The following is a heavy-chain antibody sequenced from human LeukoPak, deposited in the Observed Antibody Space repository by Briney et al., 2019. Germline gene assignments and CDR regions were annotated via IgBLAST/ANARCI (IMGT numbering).Heavy chain of an antibody. CDR2: IYLGDSDT. CDR3: ARLGGDTFGSYWYFDL. D-gene: IGHD3-16*01. V-gene: IGHV5-51*01. CDR1: GYRYSSYW. J-gene: IGHJ2*01. Sequence: PGESLKISCTGSGYRYSSYWLGWVRQMPGKGLEWMGVIYLGDSDTRYSPSFRGQVTISADKSIRTAYLQWRSLKVSDSAMYYCARLGGDTFGSYWYFDLWGRGTLVTVFS.